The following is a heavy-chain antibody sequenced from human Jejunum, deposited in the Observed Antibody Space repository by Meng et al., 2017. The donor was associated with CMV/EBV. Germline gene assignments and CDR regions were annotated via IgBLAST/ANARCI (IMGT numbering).Heavy chain of an antibody. CDR1: GDKFRSYG. J-gene: IGHJ4*02. CDR3: SIDTSGYHYKY. V-gene: IGHV1-18*01. Sequence: SCQVSGDKFRSYGINWVRQAPGQGLEWLGWISGYNGNTNYAQRLQGRVTMTQDTSTNTAYMELNSLRSEDTAVYYCSIDTSGYHYKYWGQGTLVTVSS. CDR2: ISGYNGNT. D-gene: IGHD3-22*01.